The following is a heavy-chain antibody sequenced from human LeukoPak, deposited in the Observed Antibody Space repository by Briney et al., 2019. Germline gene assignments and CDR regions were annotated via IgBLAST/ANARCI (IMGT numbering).Heavy chain of an antibody. CDR3: ARGHGDYPTSFDY. V-gene: IGHV3-11*06. CDR2: ISSSSSYT. CDR1: GFTFSDYY. D-gene: IGHD4-17*01. Sequence: AGGSLRLSCAASGFTFSDYYMSWTRQAPGKGLEWVSYISSSSSYTSYADSVKGRFTISRDNAKNSLYLQMNSLRAEDTAVYYCARGHGDYPTSFDYWGQGTLVTVSS. J-gene: IGHJ4*02.